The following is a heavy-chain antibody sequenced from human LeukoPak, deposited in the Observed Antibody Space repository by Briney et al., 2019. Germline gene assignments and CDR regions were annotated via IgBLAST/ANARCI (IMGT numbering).Heavy chain of an antibody. CDR3: AKDRDYYGSGSDY. Sequence: GGSLRLSCAASGFSFSSTYMTWVRQVPGKGLEWVANIKADGSEKYYVDSVKGRFTISRDNSKNTLFLQMNGLRAEDTAIYYCAKDRDYYGSGSDYWGQGTLVTVSS. J-gene: IGHJ4*02. CDR1: GFSFSSTY. V-gene: IGHV3-7*01. D-gene: IGHD3-10*01. CDR2: IKADGSEK.